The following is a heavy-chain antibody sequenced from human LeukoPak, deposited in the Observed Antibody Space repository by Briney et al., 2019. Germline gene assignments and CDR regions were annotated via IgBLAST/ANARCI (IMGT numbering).Heavy chain of an antibody. CDR2: TYYRSKWYN. CDR1: GDSVSSNSAA. D-gene: IGHD2-15*01. V-gene: IGHV6-1*01. J-gene: IGHJ4*02. CDR3: ARVEMVVAATLVGFDY. Sequence: SQTLSLTCAISGDSVSSNSAAWNWIRQSPSRGLEWLGRTYYRSKWYNDYAVSVKSRITINPDTSRNQFSLQLNSVTPEDTAVYYCARVEMVVAATLVGFDYWGQGTLVTVSS.